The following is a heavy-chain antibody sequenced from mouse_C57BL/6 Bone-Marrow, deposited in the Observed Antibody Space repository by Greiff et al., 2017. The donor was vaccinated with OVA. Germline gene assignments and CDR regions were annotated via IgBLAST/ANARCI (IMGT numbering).Heavy chain of an antibody. CDR3: ARWIVAPYAMDY. CDR1: GYAFSSYW. V-gene: IGHV1-80*01. Sequence: VKLMESGAELVKPGASVKISCKASGYAFSSYWMNWVKQRPGKGLEWIGQIYPGDGDTKYNGKFKGKATLTADKSSSTSYMQLSSLTSEDSAVYFCARWIVAPYAMDYWGQGTSVTVSS. CDR2: IYPGDGDT. D-gene: IGHD1-1*01. J-gene: IGHJ4*01.